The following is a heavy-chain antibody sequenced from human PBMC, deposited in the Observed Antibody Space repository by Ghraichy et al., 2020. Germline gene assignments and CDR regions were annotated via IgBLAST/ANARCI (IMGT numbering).Heavy chain of an antibody. CDR1: GFPLSNYF. D-gene: IGHD1-1*01. V-gene: IGHV3-7*01. Sequence: LTCAASGFPLSNYFMTWVRQAPGKGLEWVANINQDGSEEYYVDSVKGRFTISRDNAKNSLYLQMNSLRTEDTAVYYCARHNNADDYWGQGTLVTVSS. J-gene: IGHJ4*02. CDR2: INQDGSEE. CDR3: ARHNNADDY.